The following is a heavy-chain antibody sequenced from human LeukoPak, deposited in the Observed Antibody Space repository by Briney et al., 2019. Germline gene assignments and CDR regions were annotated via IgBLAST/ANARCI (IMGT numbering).Heavy chain of an antibody. CDR3: ATLWFGGLFPIMDV. CDR2: FDPEDGET. D-gene: IGHD3-10*01. J-gene: IGHJ6*04. V-gene: IGHV1-24*01. CDR1: GYTLTELS. Sequence: ASVKVSYKVSGYTLTELSMHWVRQAPGKGLEWMGGFDPEDGETIYAQKFQGRVTMTEDTSTDTAYMELSSLRSEDTAVYYCATLWFGGLFPIMDVWGKGTTVTVSS.